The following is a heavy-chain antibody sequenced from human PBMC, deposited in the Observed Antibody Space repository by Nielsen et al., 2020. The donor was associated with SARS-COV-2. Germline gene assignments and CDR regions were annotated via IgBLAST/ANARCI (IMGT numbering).Heavy chain of an antibody. J-gene: IGHJ4*02. D-gene: IGHD6-19*01. CDR2: IKSKTDGGTT. V-gene: IGHV3-15*01. CDR1: GFTFSSYA. Sequence: GESLKISCAASGFTFSSYAMHWVRQAPGKGLEWVGRIKSKTDGGTTDYAAPVKGRFTISRDDSKNTLYLQMNSLKTEDTAVYYCTTDSGYVDYWGQGTLVTVSS. CDR3: TTDSGYVDY.